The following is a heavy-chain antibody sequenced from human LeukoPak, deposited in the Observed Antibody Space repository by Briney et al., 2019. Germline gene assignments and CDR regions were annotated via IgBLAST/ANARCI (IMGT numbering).Heavy chain of an antibody. Sequence: SETLSLTCAVYGESFSGYYWSWIRQPPGKGLEWIGEVNHSGSTNYNPSLKSRVTISVDTSKNQFSLKLSSVTAADTAVSYCARGVARTYYSDTSGYSAADYWGQGTLVTVSS. CDR2: VNHSGST. V-gene: IGHV4-34*01. J-gene: IGHJ4*02. CDR1: GESFSGYY. CDR3: ARGVARTYYSDTSGYSAADY. D-gene: IGHD3-22*01.